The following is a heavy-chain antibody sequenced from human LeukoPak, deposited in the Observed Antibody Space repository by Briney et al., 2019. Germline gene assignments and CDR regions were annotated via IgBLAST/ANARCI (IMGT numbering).Heavy chain of an antibody. CDR3: AKGVAVAGSGNY. CDR2: ISSSGTSL. D-gene: IGHD6-19*01. V-gene: IGHV3-48*03. Sequence: PGGSLRLSCGASGFTFSSYEMIWVRQTPGKGLEWVSHISSSGTSLQYADSVKGRFTISRDNAKNSLYLQMNSLRAEDTAVYYCAKGVAVAGSGNYWGQGTLVTVSS. J-gene: IGHJ4*02. CDR1: GFTFSSYE.